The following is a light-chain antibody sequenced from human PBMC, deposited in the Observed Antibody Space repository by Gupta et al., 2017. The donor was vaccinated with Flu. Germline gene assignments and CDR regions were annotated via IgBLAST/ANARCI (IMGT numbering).Light chain of an antibody. Sequence: DIQLTQSPSTLSASVGDSVTITCRASQTVYSRVAWFQQKPGGSPKLLIHTASVLENGVPSRFRGGGYGTEFTLTINSLQPDDFATYFCQHYHTHRSFGRGTKME. V-gene: IGKV1-5*03. CDR1: QTVYSR. J-gene: IGKJ1*01. CDR2: TAS. CDR3: QHYHTHRS.